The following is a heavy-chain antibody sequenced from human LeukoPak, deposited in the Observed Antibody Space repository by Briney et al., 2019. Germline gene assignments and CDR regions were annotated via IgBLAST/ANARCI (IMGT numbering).Heavy chain of an antibody. Sequence: GGSLRLSCAASGLTFSNYAMTWVRQAPGKGLEWISSITGRGGTSYTDSVKGRFTVYRDNSKNTLYLQMNSLRVGDTALYYCAKDPNGDYVGAFGSWGQGTMVTVSS. CDR3: AKDPNGDYVGAFGS. CDR2: ITGRGGT. D-gene: IGHD4-17*01. V-gene: IGHV3-23*01. J-gene: IGHJ3*01. CDR1: GLTFSNYA.